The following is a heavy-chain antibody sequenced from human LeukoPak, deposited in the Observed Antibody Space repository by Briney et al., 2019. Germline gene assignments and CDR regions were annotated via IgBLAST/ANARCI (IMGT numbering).Heavy chain of an antibody. Sequence: PGGSLRLSCGASGFSYSASSMHWVRQAPGKGLEWVGRIRSKANGYATHFAASVDGRFTVSRDDSKNTIYLHMNSLKTEDTGVYYCASGGSVLAAFDIWGQGTMVLVSS. J-gene: IGHJ3*02. D-gene: IGHD5/OR15-5a*01. V-gene: IGHV3-73*01. CDR1: GFSYSASS. CDR3: ASGGSVLAAFDI. CDR2: IRSKANGYAT.